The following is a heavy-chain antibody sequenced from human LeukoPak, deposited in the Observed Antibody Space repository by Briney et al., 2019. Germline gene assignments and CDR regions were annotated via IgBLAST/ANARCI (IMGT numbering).Heavy chain of an antibody. CDR2: IYHSGST. J-gene: IGHJ4*02. D-gene: IGHD1-26*01. V-gene: IGHV4-38-2*02. Sequence: SETLSLTCTVSGYSISSGYYWGWIRQPPGKGLEWIGSIYHSGSTYYNPSLKSRVTISVDTSKNQFSLKLSSVTAADTAVYYCASVRGGSYYGFEDYWGQGTLVTVSS. CDR1: GYSISSGYY. CDR3: ASVRGGSYYGFEDY.